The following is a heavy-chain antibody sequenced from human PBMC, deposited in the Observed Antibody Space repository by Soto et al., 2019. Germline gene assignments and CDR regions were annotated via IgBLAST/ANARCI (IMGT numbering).Heavy chain of an antibody. D-gene: IGHD2-15*01. CDR1: GFTFSSYA. J-gene: IGHJ6*02. CDR3: AKDLEDIVVVARDGMDV. V-gene: IGHV3-23*01. CDR2: ISGSGGST. Sequence: PGGSLRLSCAASGFTFSSYAMSWVRQAPGKGLEWVSAISGSGGSTYYADSVKGRFTISRDNPKNTLYLQMNSLRAEDTAVYYCAKDLEDIVVVARDGMDVWGQGTTVTVSS.